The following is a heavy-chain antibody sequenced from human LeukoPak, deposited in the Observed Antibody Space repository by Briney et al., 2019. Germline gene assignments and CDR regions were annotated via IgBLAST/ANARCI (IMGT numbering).Heavy chain of an antibody. CDR1: GFTFSSYG. Sequence: GGSLRLSCAASGFTFSSYGMNWVRQAPGKGLEWVSYISSSGSTIYYADSVKGRFTISRDNAKNSLYLQMNSLRAEDTAVYYCARDFISGKGNVWGKGTTVTVSS. CDR2: ISSSGSTI. V-gene: IGHV3-48*04. J-gene: IGHJ6*04. CDR3: ARDFISGKGNV. D-gene: IGHD3-10*01.